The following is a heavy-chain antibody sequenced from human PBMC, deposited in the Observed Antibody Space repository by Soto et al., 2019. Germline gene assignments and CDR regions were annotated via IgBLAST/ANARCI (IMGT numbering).Heavy chain of an antibody. CDR3: ARDYYDSSGYSPEADY. CDR1: GFTFSSYA. J-gene: IGHJ4*02. V-gene: IGHV3-30-3*01. Sequence: QVQLVESGGGVVQPGRSLRLSCAASGFTFSSYAMHWVRQAPGKGLEWVAVISYDGSNKYYADSVKGRFTISRDNSKNTRYLQMNSLRAEDTAVYYCARDYYDSSGYSPEADYWGQGTLVTVSS. CDR2: ISYDGSNK. D-gene: IGHD3-22*01.